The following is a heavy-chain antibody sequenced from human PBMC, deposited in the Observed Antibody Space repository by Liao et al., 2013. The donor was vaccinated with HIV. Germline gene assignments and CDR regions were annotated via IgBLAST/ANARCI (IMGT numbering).Heavy chain of an antibody. D-gene: IGHD6-13*01. CDR3: AREPQLIRYNWFDP. J-gene: IGHJ5*02. V-gene: IGHV4-4*07. Sequence: QVQLQESGPGLVKPSETLSLTCTVSGGSISSYYWSWIRQPAGKGLEWIGRIYTSGNTNYNPSLKSRVTMSVDTSKNQFSLKLSSVTAADTAVYYCAREPQLIRYNWFDPWGQGTLVTVSS. CDR2: IYTSGNT. CDR1: GGSISSYY.